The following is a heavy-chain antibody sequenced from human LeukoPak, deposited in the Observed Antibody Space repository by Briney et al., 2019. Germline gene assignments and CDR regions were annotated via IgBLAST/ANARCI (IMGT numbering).Heavy chain of an antibody. D-gene: IGHD2-2*01. CDR3: ARNFERTRGWFDP. CDR1: GGSISGYY. Sequence: TSETLSLTCTVSGGSISGYYWSWIRQPPGKGLEWIGYIHYSGSTDYNPSLKSRVTISADTSKNQFSLKLSSVTAADAAVYYCARNFERTRGWFDPWGQGTLVTVSS. V-gene: IGHV4-59*01. J-gene: IGHJ5*02. CDR2: IHYSGST.